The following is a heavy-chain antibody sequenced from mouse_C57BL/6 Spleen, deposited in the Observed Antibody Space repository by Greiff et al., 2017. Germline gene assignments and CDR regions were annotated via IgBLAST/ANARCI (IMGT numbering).Heavy chain of an antibody. D-gene: IGHD4-1*01. V-gene: IGHV1-55*01. CDR1: GYTFTSYW. CDR3: AREGDWDYAMDY. J-gene: IGHJ4*01. CDR2: IYPGSGST. Sequence: QVQLKQPGAELVKPGASVKMSCKASGYTFTSYWITWVKQRPGQGLEWIGDIYPGSGSTNYNEKFKSKATLTVDTSSSTAYMQLSSLTSEDSAVYYCAREGDWDYAMDYWGQGTSVTVSS.